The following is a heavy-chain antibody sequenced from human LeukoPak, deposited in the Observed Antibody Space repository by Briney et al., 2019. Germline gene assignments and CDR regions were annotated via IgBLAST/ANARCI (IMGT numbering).Heavy chain of an antibody. CDR3: ARDYVLRFLEWPLDI. CDR1: GGSISSYS. D-gene: IGHD3-3*01. V-gene: IGHV4-59*01. Sequence: PSETLSLTCTVSGGSISSYSWSWIRQPPGRGLEWIGYIYYSGNTNYNPSLKSRVTISVDTSKNQFSLKLSSVTAADTAVYYCARDYVLRFLEWPLDIWGQGTMVTVSS. J-gene: IGHJ3*02. CDR2: IYYSGNT.